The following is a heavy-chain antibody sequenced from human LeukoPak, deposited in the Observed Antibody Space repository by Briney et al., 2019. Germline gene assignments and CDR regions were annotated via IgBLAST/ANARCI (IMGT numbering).Heavy chain of an antibody. D-gene: IGHD1-1*01. CDR2: INYTGST. CDR3: ARGVWNDGFVEWYFDY. V-gene: IGHV4-34*01. J-gene: IGHJ4*02. Sequence: PSDTLSLTCAVYGGSFSGFYWSWIRHVPGEGLEWIGEINYTGSTSYNPSLKSRVTISVDTSKNQFSLKLSSVTAADTAVYYCARGVWNDGFVEWYFDYWGQGTLVTVSS. CDR1: GGSFSGFY.